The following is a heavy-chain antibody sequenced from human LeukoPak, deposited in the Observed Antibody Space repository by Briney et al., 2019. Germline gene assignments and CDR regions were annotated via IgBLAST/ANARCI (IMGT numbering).Heavy chain of an antibody. CDR2: IYYSGST. Sequence: SETLSLTCTVSGGSISSSSYYWGWIRQPPGKGLEWIGSIYYSGSTYYNPSLKSRVTISVDTSKNQFSLKLSSVTAADTAVYYCARTGHYDSSGYYLFDYWGQGTLVTVSS. J-gene: IGHJ4*02. CDR1: GGSISSSSYY. V-gene: IGHV4-39*07. D-gene: IGHD3-22*01. CDR3: ARTGHYDSSGYYLFDY.